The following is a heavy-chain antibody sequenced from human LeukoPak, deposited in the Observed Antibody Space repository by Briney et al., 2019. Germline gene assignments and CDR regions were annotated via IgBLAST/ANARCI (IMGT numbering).Heavy chain of an antibody. CDR3: ARGREIVAGTTHWFVP. V-gene: IGHV4-34*01. CDR1: GGSFSGYY. J-gene: IGHJ5*02. CDR2: INHSGST. D-gene: IGHD1-1*01. Sequence: PSETLSLTCAVYGGSFSGYYWSWIRQPPGKGLEWIGEINHSGSTNYNPSLKSRVTISVDTSKNQFSLKLSSVTAADTAVYYCARGREIVAGTTHWFVPWGQGTLATVSS.